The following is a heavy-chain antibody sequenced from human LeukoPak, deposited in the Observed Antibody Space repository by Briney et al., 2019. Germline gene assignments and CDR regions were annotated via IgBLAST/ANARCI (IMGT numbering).Heavy chain of an antibody. D-gene: IGHD6-13*01. Sequence: ASVKVSCKASGYTFTSYGISWVGQAPGQGLEWMGWISAYNGNTQYAQKLQGRVTMTTDTSTSTAYMELRSLRSDDTAVSYCARDGRAAAGTYRHAKNYYYYGMDVWGQGTTVTVSS. CDR2: ISAYNGNT. J-gene: IGHJ6*02. CDR3: ARDGRAAAGTYRHAKNYYYYGMDV. CDR1: GYTFTSYG. V-gene: IGHV1-18*01.